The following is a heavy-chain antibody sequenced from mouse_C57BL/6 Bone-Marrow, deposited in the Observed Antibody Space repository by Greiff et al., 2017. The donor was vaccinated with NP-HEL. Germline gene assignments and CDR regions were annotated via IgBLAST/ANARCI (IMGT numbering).Heavy chain of an antibody. CDR1: GYTFTSYW. Sequence: QQSCKASGYTFTSYWMHWVKQRPGQGLEWIGEIDPSDSYTNYNQKFKGKSTLTVDKSSSTAYMQLSSLTSEDSAVYYCARSYGNYDYWGQGTTLTVSS. CDR2: IDPSDSYT. V-gene: IGHV1-69*01. CDR3: ARSYGNYDY. D-gene: IGHD2-1*01. J-gene: IGHJ2*01.